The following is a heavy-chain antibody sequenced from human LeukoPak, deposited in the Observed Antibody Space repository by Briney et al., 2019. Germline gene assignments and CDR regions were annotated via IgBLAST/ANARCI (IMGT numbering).Heavy chain of an antibody. CDR1: GLTFSNAW. CDR3: VDTPFDY. Sequence: PGGSLRLSCAAPGLTFSNAWMSWVRQAPGKGLELVGRIKSKSDGGTTDYAAPVKGRFTISRDDSKNTLYLQMNSLKTEDTAVYYCVDTPFDYWGQGTLVTVSS. CDR2: IKSKSDGGTT. V-gene: IGHV3-15*01. J-gene: IGHJ4*02. D-gene: IGHD5-18*01.